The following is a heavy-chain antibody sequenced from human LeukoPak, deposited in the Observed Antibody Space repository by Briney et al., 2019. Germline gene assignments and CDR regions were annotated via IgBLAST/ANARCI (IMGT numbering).Heavy chain of an antibody. J-gene: IGHJ4*02. CDR2: ISYDGSNK. V-gene: IGHV3-30*18. CDR3: AKDRGYDLGPDY. CDR1: GFTFSTFG. Sequence: PGGFLRLSCAASGFTFSTFGMHWVRQAPGKGLEWVAVISYDGSNKYYPDSVKGRFTISRDNSKNTLYLQMNNLRAEDTAVYYCAKDRGYDLGPDYWGQGTLVTVSS. D-gene: IGHD5-12*01.